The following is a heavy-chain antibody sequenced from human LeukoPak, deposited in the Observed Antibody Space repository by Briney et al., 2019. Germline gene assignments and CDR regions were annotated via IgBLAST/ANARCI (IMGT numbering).Heavy chain of an antibody. D-gene: IGHD3-9*01. Sequence: SETLSLTCNVSGYSISSGYYWGWIRQPPGKGLEWIGCIYRSGNTPYNPSLKSRVTISVDTSKSQFSLKLTSVTAADTAVYYCTRVRYSGWGMDVWGQGTTVTVSS. J-gene: IGHJ6*02. CDR3: TRVRYSGWGMDV. CDR2: IYRSGNT. V-gene: IGHV4-38-2*02. CDR1: GYSISSGYY.